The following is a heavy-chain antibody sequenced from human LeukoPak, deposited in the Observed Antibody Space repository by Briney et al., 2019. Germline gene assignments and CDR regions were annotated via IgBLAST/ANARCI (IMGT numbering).Heavy chain of an antibody. CDR2: ISYDGSNK. D-gene: IGHD6-13*01. Sequence: PGGSLRLSCAASGLTFSSYAMHWVRQAPGKGLEWVAVISYDGSNKYYADSVKGRFTISRDNSKNTLYLQMNSLRAEDTAVYYCARGWQQQKVLDYWGQGTLVTVSS. CDR3: ARGWQQQKVLDY. CDR1: GLTFSSYA. J-gene: IGHJ4*02. V-gene: IGHV3-30-3*01.